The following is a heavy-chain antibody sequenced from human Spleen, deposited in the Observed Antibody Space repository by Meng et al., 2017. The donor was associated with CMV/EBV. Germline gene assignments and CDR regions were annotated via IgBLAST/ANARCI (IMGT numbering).Heavy chain of an antibody. D-gene: IGHD6-19*01. Sequence: GESLKISCAASGFTVSSNYMSWVRQAPGKGLEWVSVIYSCGSTYYADSVKGRFTISRDDSKSTLFLQMNSLRAEDTAVYYCAKLASTSGWYYFDYWGQGTLVTVSS. J-gene: IGHJ4*02. V-gene: IGHV3-53*01. CDR2: IYSCGST. CDR1: GFTVSSNY. CDR3: AKLASTSGWYYFDY.